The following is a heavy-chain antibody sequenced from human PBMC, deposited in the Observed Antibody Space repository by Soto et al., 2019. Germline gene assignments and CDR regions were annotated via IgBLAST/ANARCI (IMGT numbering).Heavy chain of an antibody. CDR1: GFTFSSYG. J-gene: IGHJ6*02. CDR3: AKAAGYCRSTSCYTLGMDV. Sequence: PGGSLRLSCAASGFTFSSYGMHWVRQAPGKGLEWVAVISYDGSNKYYADSVKGRFTISRDNSKNTLYLQMNSLRAEDTAVYYCAKAAGYCRSTSCYTLGMDVWGQGTTVTVSS. CDR2: ISYDGSNK. V-gene: IGHV3-30*18. D-gene: IGHD2-2*02.